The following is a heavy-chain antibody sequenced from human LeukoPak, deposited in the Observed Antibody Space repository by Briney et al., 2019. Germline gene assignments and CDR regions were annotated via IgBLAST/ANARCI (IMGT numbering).Heavy chain of an antibody. Sequence: ASVKVSCKASGYTFTGYYMHWVRQAPGQGLEWMGWINPNSGGTNYAQKFQGWVTMTRDTSISTAYMELSRLRSEDTAVYYCAREGQVPQLLKAYFDYWGQGTLVTVSS. D-gene: IGHD2-2*01. V-gene: IGHV1-2*04. CDR2: INPNSGGT. J-gene: IGHJ4*02. CDR1: GYTFTGYY. CDR3: AREGQVPQLLKAYFDY.